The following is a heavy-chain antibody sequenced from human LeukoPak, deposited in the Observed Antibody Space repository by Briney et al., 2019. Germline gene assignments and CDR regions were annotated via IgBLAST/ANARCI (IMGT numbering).Heavy chain of an antibody. CDR1: GFTFDNAW. J-gene: IGHJ5*02. CDR2: IKSKADGGTT. D-gene: IGHD6-13*01. CDR3: ARPTKEGSSWYWWFDP. Sequence: GGSLRLSCAVSGFTFDNAWMNWVRQAPGKGLEWIGRIKSKADGGTTDYGAPVKGRFTVSRDNAKNTLYLQMNSLRAEDTAVYYCARPTKEGSSWYWWFDPWGQGTLVTVSS. V-gene: IGHV3-15*05.